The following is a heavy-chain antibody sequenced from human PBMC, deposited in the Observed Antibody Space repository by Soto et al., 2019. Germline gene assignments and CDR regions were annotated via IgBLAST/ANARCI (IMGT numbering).Heavy chain of an antibody. CDR3: ARSSNDYYEVDCKHFDS. Sequence: SETLSLTCTVSGVSISSYYWSWIRQPPGKGLEWIGYIYYSGSTNYNPSLKSRVTISVDTSKNQFSLKLSSVTAADTAVYYCARSSNDYYEVDCKHFDSWGQGTLVTVSS. J-gene: IGHJ4*02. V-gene: IGHV4-59*01. CDR2: IYYSGST. D-gene: IGHD3-16*01. CDR1: GVSISSYY.